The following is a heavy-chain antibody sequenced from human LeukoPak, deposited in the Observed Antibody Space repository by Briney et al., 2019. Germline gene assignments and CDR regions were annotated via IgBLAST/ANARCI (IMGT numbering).Heavy chain of an antibody. CDR2: ISAYNGNT. D-gene: IGHD3-10*01. J-gene: IGHJ4*02. Sequence: ASVKVSCKASGYTFTSYGISWVRQAPGQGLEWMGWISAYNGNTNYAQKLQGRVTMTTDTSTSTAYVELRSLRSDDTAVYYCARDVAIVVRGAFDYWGQGTLVTVSS. V-gene: IGHV1-18*04. CDR3: ARDVAIVVRGAFDY. CDR1: GYTFTSYG.